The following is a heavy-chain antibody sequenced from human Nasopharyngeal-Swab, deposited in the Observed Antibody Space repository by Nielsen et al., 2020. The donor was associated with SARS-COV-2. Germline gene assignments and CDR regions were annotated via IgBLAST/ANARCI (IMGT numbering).Heavy chain of an antibody. CDR3: ARDQLGDTAMVTLDY. V-gene: IGHV3-30*04. J-gene: IGHJ4*02. CDR1: GFTFSSYA. CDR2: ISYDGSNK. Sequence: GESLKISCAASGFTFSSYAMHWVRQAPGKGLEWVAVISYDGSNKNYADSVKGRFTISRDNSKNTLYLQMNSLRAEDTAVYYCARDQLGDTAMVTLDYWGQGTLVTVSS. D-gene: IGHD5-18*01.